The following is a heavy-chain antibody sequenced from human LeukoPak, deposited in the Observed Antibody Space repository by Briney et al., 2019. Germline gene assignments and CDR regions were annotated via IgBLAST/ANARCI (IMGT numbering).Heavy chain of an antibody. Sequence: VASLNLSCTASGYTFTSYDIVWVRQAPGQGLEWMGWISAFNGNTNNAQKVQGRVTMTTDTSTSTAYMELRSLTSDDTAVYYCARVYSSAFDNWGQGTLVTVTS. D-gene: IGHD3-10*01. J-gene: IGHJ4*02. CDR1: GYTFTSYD. CDR2: ISAFNGNT. CDR3: ARVYSSAFDN. V-gene: IGHV1-18*01.